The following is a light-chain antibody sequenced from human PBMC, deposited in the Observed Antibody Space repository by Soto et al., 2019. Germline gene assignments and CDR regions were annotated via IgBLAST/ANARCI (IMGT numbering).Light chain of an antibody. CDR2: GAS. V-gene: IGKV3-15*01. J-gene: IGKJ1*01. Sequence: EIEMTQSPATLSVSPGERATLSCRASQSLNRNLAWYQQKPGQDPRLLIYGASTRATGIPARFSGTGSGTEFTLTISSLQSEDFAVYYCQQYDNWPPWTFGQGTKVEIK. CDR1: QSLNRN. CDR3: QQYDNWPPWT.